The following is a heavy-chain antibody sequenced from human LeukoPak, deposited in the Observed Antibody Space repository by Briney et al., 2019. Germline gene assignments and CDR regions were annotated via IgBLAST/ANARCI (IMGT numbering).Heavy chain of an antibody. Sequence: SGTLSLTCAVSGGSISTYNWWSWVRQPPGKGLEWIGEIFYSGSINYNPSLKSRVTLSLDKSKNQFSLQLSSVTAADTAMYYCAKTHSHFPPYFDYWGQGTLVIVSS. CDR1: GGSISTYNW. J-gene: IGHJ4*02. V-gene: IGHV4-4*02. CDR3: AKTHSHFPPYFDY. CDR2: IFYSGSI. D-gene: IGHD4-11*01.